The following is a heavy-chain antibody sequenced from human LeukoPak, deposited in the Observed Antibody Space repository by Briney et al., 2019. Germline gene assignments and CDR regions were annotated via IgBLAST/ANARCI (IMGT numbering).Heavy chain of an antibody. Sequence: GGSLRLSCAASGFTVSSNYMSWVRQAPGKGLEWVSVIYSGGSTYYADSVKGRFTISRDDSKNTLYLQMNSLRAEDTAVYYCARASLGATLSYWGQGTLVTVSS. D-gene: IGHD1-26*01. CDR2: IYSGGST. CDR1: GFTVSSNY. CDR3: ARASLGATLSY. V-gene: IGHV3-53*01. J-gene: IGHJ4*02.